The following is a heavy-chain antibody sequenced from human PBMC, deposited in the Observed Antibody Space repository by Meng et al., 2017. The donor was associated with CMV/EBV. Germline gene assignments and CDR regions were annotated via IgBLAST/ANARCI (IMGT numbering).Heavy chain of an antibody. CDR3: ARETVAAPPAGYGMDV. D-gene: IGHD6-6*01. J-gene: IGHJ6*02. CDR1: GFTFSSYS. Sequence: GESLKISCAASGFTFSSYSMNWVRHAPGKGLEWVSSISSSSSYIYYADSVKGRFTISRDNAKNSLYLQMNSLRAEDTAVYYCARETVAAPPAGYGMDVWGQGTTVTVSS. V-gene: IGHV3-21*04. CDR2: ISSSSSYI.